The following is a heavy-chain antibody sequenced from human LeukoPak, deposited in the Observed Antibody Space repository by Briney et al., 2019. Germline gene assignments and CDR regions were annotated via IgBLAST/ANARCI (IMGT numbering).Heavy chain of an antibody. J-gene: IGHJ3*02. Sequence: SETLSLTCAVYGGPFSGYYWSWIRQPPGKGLEWIGYIYTSGSTNYNPSLKSRVTISVDTSKNQFSLKLSSVTAADTAVYYCARHRARDYDFWSGDDAFDIWGQGTMVTVSS. CDR2: IYTSGST. D-gene: IGHD3-3*01. V-gene: IGHV4-4*09. CDR3: ARHRARDYDFWSGDDAFDI. CDR1: GGPFSGYY.